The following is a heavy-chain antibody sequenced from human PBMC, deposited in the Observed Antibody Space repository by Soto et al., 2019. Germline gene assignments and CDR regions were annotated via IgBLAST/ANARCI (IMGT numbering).Heavy chain of an antibody. CDR3: ARDLQLYSPSWYVDY. V-gene: IGHV3-30-3*01. J-gene: IGHJ4*02. CDR2: ISYDGSNK. Sequence: GGSLRLSCAASGVTFSSYAMHWVRQAPGKGLEWVAVISYDGSNKYYADSVKGRFTISRDNSKNTLYLQMNSLRAEDTAVYYCARDLQLYSPSWYVDYWGPGTLVTVSS. D-gene: IGHD6-13*01. CDR1: GVTFSSYA.